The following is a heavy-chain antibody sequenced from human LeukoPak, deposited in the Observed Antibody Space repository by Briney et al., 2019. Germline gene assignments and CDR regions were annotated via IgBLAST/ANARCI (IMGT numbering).Heavy chain of an antibody. CDR2: INSDGSWT. CDR1: GNYW. Sequence: GSLRLSCAASGNYWMHWVRQAPGKGLVWVSHINSDGSWTSYADSVKGRFTISRDNSKNTLYLQMNSLRAEDTAVYYCAKYSTSWNTRTGFDYWGQGTLVTVSS. CDR3: AKYSTSWNTRTGFDY. D-gene: IGHD2-8*01. J-gene: IGHJ4*02. V-gene: IGHV3-74*01.